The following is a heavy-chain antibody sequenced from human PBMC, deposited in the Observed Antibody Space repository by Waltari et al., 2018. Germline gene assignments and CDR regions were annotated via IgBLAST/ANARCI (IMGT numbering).Heavy chain of an antibody. CDR3: ARCRYLEEHYYMDI. J-gene: IGHJ6*03. Sequence: QVQLQESGPGLVKPSETLSLTCNVSGGSIKDYYWSWIRQPAGKGLEWIGRIHHLGGTNYNPSLGSRVTMSLDMSKNRFSLRLSSVTAADTALYFCARCRYLEEHYYMDIWGKGTTVTVSS. V-gene: IGHV4-4*07. CDR1: GGSIKDYY. CDR2: IHHLGGT. D-gene: IGHD3-3*01.